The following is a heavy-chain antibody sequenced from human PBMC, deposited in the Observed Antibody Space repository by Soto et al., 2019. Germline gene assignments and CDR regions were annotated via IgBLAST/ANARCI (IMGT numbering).Heavy chain of an antibody. J-gene: IGHJ4*02. CDR2: IYYSGST. CDR3: ARRGRKDCSGGSCYVY. Sequence: QLQLQESGPGLVKPSETLSLTCTVSGGSISSSSYYWGWIRQPPGKGLEWIGSIYYSGSTYYNPSLKSPVTISVDTSKNQFSLKLSSVTAADTAVYYCARRGRKDCSGGSCYVYWGQGTLVTVSS. V-gene: IGHV4-39*01. CDR1: GGSISSSSYY. D-gene: IGHD2-15*01.